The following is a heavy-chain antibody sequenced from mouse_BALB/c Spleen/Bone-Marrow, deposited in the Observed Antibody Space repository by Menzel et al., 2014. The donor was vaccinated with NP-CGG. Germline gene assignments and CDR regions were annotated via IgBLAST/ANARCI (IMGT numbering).Heavy chain of an antibody. D-gene: IGHD2-4*01. CDR2: ILPGSGTT. CDR1: GYTFNLYW. J-gene: IGHJ3*01. Sequence: VQLQQSGAELMKPGASVKISCKATGYTFNLYWIEWVKQRPGHGLEWIGEILPGSGTTNYNARFRGKGTFTADTSSSTACMQLSSLTSEGSAVYYCARLITTGGFASWGQGTLVAVSA. V-gene: IGHV1-9*01. CDR3: ARLITTGGFAS.